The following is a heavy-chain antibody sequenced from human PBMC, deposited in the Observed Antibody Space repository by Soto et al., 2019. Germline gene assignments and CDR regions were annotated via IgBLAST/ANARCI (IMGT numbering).Heavy chain of an antibody. CDR1: GGSISSSSYY. CDR3: ARPGQGGWTTYYDY. Sequence: SETLSLTCTVSGGSISSSSYYWAWIRQPPGKGLEWIGSVYYSGSTYYNPSLKSRVTISVDASRNQFSLRLTSVTATDTAVYYCARPGQGGWTTYYDYWGQGTLVTVSS. D-gene: IGHD3-10*01. J-gene: IGHJ4*02. CDR2: VYYSGST. V-gene: IGHV4-39*01.